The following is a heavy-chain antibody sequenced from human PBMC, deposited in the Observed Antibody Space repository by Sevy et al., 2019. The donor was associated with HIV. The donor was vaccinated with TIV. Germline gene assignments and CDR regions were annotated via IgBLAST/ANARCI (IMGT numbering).Heavy chain of an antibody. CDR2: ISYEGTEK. Sequence: GGSLRLSCAASGFAFSTHAMHWVRQAPGKGLEWVAVISYEGTEKFYEASVEGRFTISSDNSKNMLSLQINSLRPEDTAVYYCARDGGYSVKWYPLYWGHGTLVTVSS. D-gene: IGHD1-26*01. V-gene: IGHV3-30-3*01. CDR1: GFAFSTHA. CDR3: ARDGGYSVKWYPLY. J-gene: IGHJ4*01.